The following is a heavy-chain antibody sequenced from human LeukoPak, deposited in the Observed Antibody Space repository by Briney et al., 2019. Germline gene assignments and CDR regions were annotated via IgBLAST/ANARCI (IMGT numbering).Heavy chain of an antibody. CDR2: IYTGGST. D-gene: IGHD3-10*01. CDR1: GFTVSSNY. V-gene: IGHV3-66*01. CDR3: ARFGRVYYGAYYIDY. J-gene: IGHJ4*02. Sequence: PGRSLRLSCAASGFTVSSNYMSWVRQAPGKGLEWVSVIYTGGSTYYADSVKGRFTISRDNSKNTLYLQMNSLRAEDTAVYYCARFGRVYYGAYYIDYWGQGTLATVSS.